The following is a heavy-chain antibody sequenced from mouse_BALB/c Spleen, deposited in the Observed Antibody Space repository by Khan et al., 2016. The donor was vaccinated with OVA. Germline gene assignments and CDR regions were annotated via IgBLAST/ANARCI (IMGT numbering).Heavy chain of an antibody. CDR2: ISYSGST. CDR3: ARARMAN. J-gene: IGHJ2*01. V-gene: IGHV3-2*02. Sequence: VQLKESGPGLVKPSQSLSLTCTVTGYSITSDYAWNWIRQFPGNKLEWMGFISYSGSTSYNPSLTSRISITRDTSKNHFFLQLNAVTTEDTATYYCARARMANWGQGTTLTVSS. CDR1: GYSITSDYA.